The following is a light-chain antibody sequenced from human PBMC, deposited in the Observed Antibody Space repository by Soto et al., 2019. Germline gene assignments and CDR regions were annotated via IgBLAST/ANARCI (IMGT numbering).Light chain of an antibody. CDR3: HQYNVWPAT. CDR1: QSVNNN. J-gene: IGKJ5*01. Sequence: EKVMTQSPATPSASPGERATLSCRTSQSVNNNLAWYQKIPGRDPRLLIYDVSTRATGIPARFSGSGPETEFTLTISSLQSEDFGIYFCHQYNVWPATFGQGTRLEIK. V-gene: IGKV3-15*01. CDR2: DVS.